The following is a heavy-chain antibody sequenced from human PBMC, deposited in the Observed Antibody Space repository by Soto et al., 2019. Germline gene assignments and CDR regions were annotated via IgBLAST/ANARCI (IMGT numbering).Heavy chain of an antibody. CDR2: LYPGPGT. CDR3: ARQCDGDCSNAFPL. V-gene: IGHV3-66*04. J-gene: IGHJ3*01. Sequence: EEQLVESGGGLVRPGGSLRLSWAVSGSTVSTNFMNWVRKAPGREPQWVAVLYPGPGTYYADSVQGRFIISRDDSTNTLFLHLTNMRAEDTAVYYCARQCDGDCSNAFPLWGQGTMVTVSS. D-gene: IGHD2-21*01. CDR1: GSTVSTNF.